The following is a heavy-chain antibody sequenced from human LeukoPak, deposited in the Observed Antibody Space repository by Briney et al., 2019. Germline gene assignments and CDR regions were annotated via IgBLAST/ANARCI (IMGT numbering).Heavy chain of an antibody. CDR3: ARDQGSYYYDSSGYYSNLDY. J-gene: IGHJ4*02. Sequence: GGSLRLSCAASGFTFSNYWMSWVRQAPGNGPEWVANIKEDESEKNYVNSVKDRFTISRDNAKNSLYLQMNSLRAEDTAVYYCARDQGSYYYDSSGYYSNLDYWGQGTLVTVSS. CDR2: IKEDESEK. D-gene: IGHD3-22*01. V-gene: IGHV3-7*01. CDR1: GFTFSNYW.